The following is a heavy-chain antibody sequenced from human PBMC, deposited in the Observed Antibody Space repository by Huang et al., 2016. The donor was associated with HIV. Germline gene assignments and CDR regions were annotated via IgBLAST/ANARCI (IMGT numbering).Heavy chain of an antibody. J-gene: IGHJ3*01. V-gene: IGHV3-30*02. D-gene: IGHD6-13*01. CDR2: IRYDGNND. CDR3: VKERGSSRARSSFDF. Sequence: QVRLVESGGGVVQPGASLTLSCSASGFPFSAYGMDLVRQAPGKGLGWVSFIRYDGNNDYLIGAVKGRFTISRDNSNNTLYRRMNSLRPEDTAVYYCVKERGSSRARSSFDFWGQGTSVIVSS. CDR1: GFPFSAYG.